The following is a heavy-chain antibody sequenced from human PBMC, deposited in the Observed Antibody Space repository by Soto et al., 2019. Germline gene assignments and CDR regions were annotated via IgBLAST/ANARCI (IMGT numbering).Heavy chain of an antibody. Sequence: QVQLVQSGAEVMKPGASVKVSCKASGFTFTSYGFSWVRQAPGEGLEWMGWVSAYNGYTTYAQKLQGRVTMTTDTSTNTAYMELRSLRSDDTAVYYCARAGRSIAVALSDSWGQGTLVTVSS. CDR2: VSAYNGYT. V-gene: IGHV1-18*01. J-gene: IGHJ4*02. CDR1: GFTFTSYG. D-gene: IGHD6-19*01. CDR3: ARAGRSIAVALSDS.